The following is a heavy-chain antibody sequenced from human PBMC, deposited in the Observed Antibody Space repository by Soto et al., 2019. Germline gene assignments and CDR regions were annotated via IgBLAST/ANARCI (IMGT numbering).Heavy chain of an antibody. J-gene: IGHJ4*02. V-gene: IGHV1-2*04. Sequence: ASVKVSCKASGYSFTDYHIHWVRQAPGQGLEWLGRINPKSGGTSTAQKFQGWVTMTTDTSISTASMELTRLTSDDTAIYYCARDGSSGDYWGQGTLVTVS. CDR3: ARDGSSGDY. D-gene: IGHD3-10*01. CDR1: GYSFTDYH. CDR2: INPKSGGT.